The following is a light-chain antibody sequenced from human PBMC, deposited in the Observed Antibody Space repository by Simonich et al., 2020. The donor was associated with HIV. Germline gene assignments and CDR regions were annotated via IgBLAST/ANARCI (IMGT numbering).Light chain of an antibody. CDR3: IQYIHLPWT. CDR1: QSLLHSDGKTY. Sequence: DIVMTQTPLSLSVTPGQPASISCNSSQSLLHSDGKTYLYWYLQKPGQSPHLLIHEVANRFSGVPDRFSGSGSGTDFTLKISRVEAEDIGLYYCIQYIHLPWTFGQGTKVEIK. CDR2: EVA. V-gene: IGKV2-29*03. J-gene: IGKJ1*01.